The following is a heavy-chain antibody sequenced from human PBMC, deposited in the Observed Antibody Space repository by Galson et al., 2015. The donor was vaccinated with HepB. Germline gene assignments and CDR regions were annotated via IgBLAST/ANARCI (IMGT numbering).Heavy chain of an antibody. V-gene: IGHV3-30-3*01. Sequence: SLRLSCAASGFTFSSYAMHWVRQAPGKGLEWVAVISFDGSKKYYADSVKGRFTVSRDNSKNTLYLQMNSLRAEDTAIFSCARGELWLPIDYWGQGTLVTVSS. D-gene: IGHD6-19*01. CDR2: ISFDGSKK. CDR3: ARGELWLPIDY. CDR1: GFTFSSYA. J-gene: IGHJ4*02.